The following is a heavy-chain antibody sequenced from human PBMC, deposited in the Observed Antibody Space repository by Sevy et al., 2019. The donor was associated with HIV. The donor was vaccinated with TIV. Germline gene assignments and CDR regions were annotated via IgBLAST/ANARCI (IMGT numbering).Heavy chain of an antibody. D-gene: IGHD6-6*01. V-gene: IGHV3-30*03. J-gene: IGHJ4*02. CDR2: ISFDGSNK. Sequence: GGSLRLSCAASGFTFGGYGMHWVRQAPGKGLEWVSLISFDGSNKDYADSMKGRFTISRDNSKNTLYLQMNSLRAEGTAMYYCTREGQGYSSSSGYWGQGTLVTVSS. CDR1: GFTFGGYG. CDR3: TREGQGYSSSSGY.